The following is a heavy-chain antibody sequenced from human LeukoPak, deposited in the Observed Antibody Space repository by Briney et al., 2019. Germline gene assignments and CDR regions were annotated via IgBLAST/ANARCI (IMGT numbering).Heavy chain of an antibody. D-gene: IGHD4-17*01. CDR1: GFTFSSYT. CDR2: ISYDGSNK. J-gene: IGHJ4*02. CDR3: AREVGGDYVFDY. V-gene: IGHV3-30-3*01. Sequence: GGSLRLSCAASGFTFSSYTMHWVRQAPGKGLEWVAVISYDGSNKYYADSVKGRFTISRDNSKNTLFLQMNSLTTEDTAVYYCAREVGGDYVFDYWGQGTLVTVSS.